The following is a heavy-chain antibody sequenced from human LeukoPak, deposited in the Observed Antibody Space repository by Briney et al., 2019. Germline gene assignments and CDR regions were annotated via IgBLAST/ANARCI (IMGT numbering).Heavy chain of an antibody. CDR2: IKQDGSEK. Sequence: GGSLRLSCAASGFTFRSYWMTWVRQAPGNGLEWVANIKQDGSEKYYVDSVKGRFTISRDNAKNSLYLQMNSLRAEDTAVYYCARGQYYDFWSGYPSAPDYWGQGTLVTVSS. J-gene: IGHJ4*02. D-gene: IGHD3-3*01. CDR3: ARGQYYDFWSGYPSAPDY. V-gene: IGHV3-7*01. CDR1: GFTFRSYW.